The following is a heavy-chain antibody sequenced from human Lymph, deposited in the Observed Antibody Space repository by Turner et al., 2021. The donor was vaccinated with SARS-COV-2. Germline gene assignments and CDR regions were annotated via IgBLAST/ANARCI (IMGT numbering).Heavy chain of an antibody. D-gene: IGHD6-13*01. V-gene: IGHV3-33*01. Sequence: QVQLVESGGGVVQPGRSLRLSCAASGFTFSSYGMHWVRQAPGKGLEWVAFIWYDGSNKYYADSVKGRFTISRDNSKKTLYLQMNSLRAEDTAVYYCARGSAGGDVWGQGTTVTVSS. J-gene: IGHJ6*02. CDR2: IWYDGSNK. CDR1: GFTFSSYG. CDR3: ARGSAGGDV.